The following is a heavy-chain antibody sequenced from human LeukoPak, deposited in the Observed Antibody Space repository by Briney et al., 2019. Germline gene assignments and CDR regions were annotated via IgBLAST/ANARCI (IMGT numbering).Heavy chain of an antibody. Sequence: ASVKVSCKASGYTFTSDGISWVRKASGQGLEWMGWISAYNGNTNYAQKLQGRVTMTTDTSTSTAYMELRSLRSDDTAVYYCAANGYSSSWYKGGWFDPWGQGTLVTVSS. J-gene: IGHJ5*02. V-gene: IGHV1-18*01. CDR1: GYTFTSDG. CDR3: AANGYSSSWYKGGWFDP. D-gene: IGHD6-13*01. CDR2: ISAYNGNT.